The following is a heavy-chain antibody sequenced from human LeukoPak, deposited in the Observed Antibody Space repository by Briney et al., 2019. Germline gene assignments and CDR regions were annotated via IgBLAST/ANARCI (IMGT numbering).Heavy chain of an antibody. Sequence: PGGSLRLSCATSGFSFGAHGMHWVRRAPGKGLEWVAVISYDGSNKYYADSVKGRFTISRDNSKNTLYLQMNSLRAEDTAVYYCAKDKGDTMIVVVTYFDYWGQGTLVTVSS. V-gene: IGHV3-30*18. J-gene: IGHJ4*02. CDR1: GFSFGAHG. CDR2: ISYDGSNK. D-gene: IGHD3-22*01. CDR3: AKDKGDTMIVVVTYFDY.